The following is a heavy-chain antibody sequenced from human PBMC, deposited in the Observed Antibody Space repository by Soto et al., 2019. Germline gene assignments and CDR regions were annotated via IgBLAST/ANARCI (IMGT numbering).Heavy chain of an antibody. CDR2: IARHSDI. V-gene: IGHV3-21*01. CDR1: GLTFSSHS. Sequence: GRALRLSCAAPGLTFSSHSMHWVRQAPGKGLEWVSAIARHSDIYYADSVKGRFTIARDNAQNSVSLKMDSLRAEDTAVYYCAREEIAWAVAYGLDVWGQGTMVTVSS. CDR3: AREEIAWAVAYGLDV. J-gene: IGHJ6*02. D-gene: IGHD2-21*01.